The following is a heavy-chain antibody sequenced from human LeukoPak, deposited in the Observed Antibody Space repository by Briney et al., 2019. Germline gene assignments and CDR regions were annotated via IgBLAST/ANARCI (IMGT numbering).Heavy chain of an antibody. D-gene: IGHD1-26*01. CDR2: IYYSGST. CDR1: GGSISSSSYY. CDR3: ARGLFADPIVGAPAASFDY. J-gene: IGHJ4*02. V-gene: IGHV4-39*07. Sequence: SETLSLTCTVSGGSISSSSYYWGWIRQPPGKGLEWIGSIYYSGSTYYNPSLKSRVTISVDTSKNQFSLKLSSVTAADTAVYYCARGLFADPIVGAPAASFDYWGQGTLVTVSS.